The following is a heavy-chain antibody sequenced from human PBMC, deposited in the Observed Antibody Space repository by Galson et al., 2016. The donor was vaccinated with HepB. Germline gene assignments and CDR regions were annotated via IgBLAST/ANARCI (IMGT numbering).Heavy chain of an antibody. Sequence: SLRLSCAASGFTFSSSLMHWVRQGPGKGLEYVSSITSNGGATAYADSVMGRFTISRDNSKNMLYLQMSGLRVEDTALYWCVRRVAGYDVWGQGTMVTVSS. CDR2: ITSNGGAT. D-gene: IGHD5-12*01. CDR1: GFTFSSSL. CDR3: VRRVAGYDV. J-gene: IGHJ3*01. V-gene: IGHV3-64D*06.